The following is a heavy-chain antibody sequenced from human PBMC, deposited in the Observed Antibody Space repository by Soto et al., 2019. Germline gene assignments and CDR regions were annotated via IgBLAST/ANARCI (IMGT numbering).Heavy chain of an antibody. Sequence: GGSLRLSCAASGFTFSSYAMSWVRQAPGKGLEWVSAISGSGGSTYYADSVKGRFTISRDNSKNTLYLQMNSLRAEDTAVYYCAKLSTYYYGSGSYYRRDYYYYGMDVWGQGTTVTVSS. V-gene: IGHV3-23*01. CDR3: AKLSTYYYGSGSYYRRDYYYYGMDV. J-gene: IGHJ6*02. D-gene: IGHD3-10*01. CDR2: ISGSGGST. CDR1: GFTFSSYA.